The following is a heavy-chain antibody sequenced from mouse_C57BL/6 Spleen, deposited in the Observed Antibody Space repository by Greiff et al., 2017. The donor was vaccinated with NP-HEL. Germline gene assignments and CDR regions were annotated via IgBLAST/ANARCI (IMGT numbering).Heavy chain of an antibody. Sequence: VNVVESGPELVKPGASVKISCKASGYAFSSSWMNWVKQRPGKGLEWIGRIYPGDGDTNYNGKFKGKATLTADKSSSTAYMQLSSLTSEDSAVYFCARRRATMDMDYWGQGTSVTVSS. CDR2: IYPGDGDT. CDR1: GYAFSSSW. J-gene: IGHJ4*01. V-gene: IGHV1-82*01. CDR3: ARRRATMDMDY. D-gene: IGHD2-1*01.